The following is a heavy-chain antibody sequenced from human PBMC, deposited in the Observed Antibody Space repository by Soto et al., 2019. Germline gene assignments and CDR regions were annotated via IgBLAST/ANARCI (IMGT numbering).Heavy chain of an antibody. CDR1: GFVFTNFW. CDR3: AKDSWYFDL. V-gene: IGHV3-74*01. J-gene: IGHJ4*02. CDR2: IDTSGHST. Sequence: LRLSCEASGFVFTNFWMHWVRHVPGKGLVWVARIDTSGHSTNYAESVKGRFTISRDNAKNTVSLQMNSLRVEDTGVYYCAKDSWYFDLWSQGSQVTVAS. D-gene: IGHD6-13*01.